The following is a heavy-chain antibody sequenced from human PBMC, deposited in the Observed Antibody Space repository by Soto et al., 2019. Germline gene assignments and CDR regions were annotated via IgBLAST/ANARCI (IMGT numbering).Heavy chain of an antibody. D-gene: IGHD6-6*01. CDR3: ARSISSSYGFDY. CDR2: ISYDGSNK. V-gene: IGHV3-30-3*01. Sequence: GGSLRLSCAASGFTFSSYAMHWVRQAPGKGLEWVAVISYDGSNKYYADSVKGRFTISRDNSKNTLYLQMNSLRAEDTAVYYCARSISSSYGFDYWGQGTLVTVSS. J-gene: IGHJ4*02. CDR1: GFTFSSYA.